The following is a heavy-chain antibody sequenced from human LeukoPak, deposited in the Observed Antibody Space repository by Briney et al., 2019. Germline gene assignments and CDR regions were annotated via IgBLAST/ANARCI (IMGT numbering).Heavy chain of an antibody. CDR3: ARETGVSYFDY. CDR2: INHSGST. V-gene: IGHV4-34*01. Sequence: SETLSLTCAVYGGSFSGYYWSWIHQPPGKGLEWIGEINHSGSTNYNPSLKSRVTISVDRSENQFSLKLSSVTAADTAVYYCARETGVSYFDYWGQGTLVTVSS. D-gene: IGHD3-9*01. CDR1: GGSFSGYY. J-gene: IGHJ4*02.